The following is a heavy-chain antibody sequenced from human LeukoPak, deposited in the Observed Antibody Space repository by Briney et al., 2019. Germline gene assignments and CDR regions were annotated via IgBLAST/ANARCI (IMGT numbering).Heavy chain of an antibody. D-gene: IGHD4-17*01. CDR2: ISSKSDGGAT. CDR1: ELAFKNVW. Sequence: PGGSLRLSCGASELAFKNVWMSWVRQAPGKGLEWVGRISSKSDGGATDYAAPVKGRFTISRDDSTNTLSLQMSGLKAEDTALYFCITEPHDYGDFTFGYWGQGTLATVSS. CDR3: ITEPHDYGDFTFGY. J-gene: IGHJ4*02. V-gene: IGHV3-15*01.